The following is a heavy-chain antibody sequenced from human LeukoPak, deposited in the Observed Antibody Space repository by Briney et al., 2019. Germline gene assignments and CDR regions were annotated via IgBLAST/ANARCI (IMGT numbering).Heavy chain of an antibody. V-gene: IGHV1-3*01. J-gene: IGHJ4*02. D-gene: IGHD6-13*01. CDR3: ARDGQQLAPYFDY. Sequence: ASVKVSCKASGYTFTSYAMHWVRQAPGQRLEWMGWINAGNGNTKYSQKFQGRVTITRDTSASPAYMELSSLRSEDTAVYYCARDGQQLAPYFDYWGQGTLVTVSS. CDR2: INAGNGNT. CDR1: GYTFTSYA.